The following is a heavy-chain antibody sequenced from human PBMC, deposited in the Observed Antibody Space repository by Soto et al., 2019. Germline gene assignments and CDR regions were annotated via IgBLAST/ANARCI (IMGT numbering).Heavy chain of an antibody. CDR1: GFTFSSYS. D-gene: IGHD6-13*01. V-gene: IGHV3-48*02. J-gene: IGHJ4*02. Sequence: EVHLVESGGGLVQPGGSLRLSCAASGFTFSSYSLNWVRQAPGKGLEWVSYITSSGTTVYYADSVRGRFTISRDNAKNSLYLQMNSLRDDDTAVYYCARGSSNWASYFAFWGQGTLVTVSS. CDR2: ITSSGTTV. CDR3: ARGSSNWASYFAF.